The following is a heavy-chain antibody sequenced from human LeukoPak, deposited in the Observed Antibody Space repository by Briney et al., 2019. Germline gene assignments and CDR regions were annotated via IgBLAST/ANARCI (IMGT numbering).Heavy chain of an antibody. CDR2: ISAYNGNT. Sequence: ASVKVSCKAFGYTFTSYGISWVRHAPGQGLEWMGWISAYNGNTNYAQKFQDRVTMTTDKSTTTAYMELTSLTSDDTAVYYCARADYYGSGSFSPDYYYGMDVWGQGTTVAVSS. J-gene: IGHJ6*02. V-gene: IGHV1-18*01. D-gene: IGHD3-10*01. CDR3: ARADYYGSGSFSPDYYYGMDV. CDR1: GYTFTSYG.